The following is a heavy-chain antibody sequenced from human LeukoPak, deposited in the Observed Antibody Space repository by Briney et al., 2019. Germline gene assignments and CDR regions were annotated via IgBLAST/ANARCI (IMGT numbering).Heavy chain of an antibody. CDR1: GGSISSSNW. J-gene: IGHJ4*02. CDR3: ARYYDSSGYYPYYFDY. Sequence: PSETLSLTCAVSGGSISSSNWWSWVRQPPGKGLEWIGYIYYSGSTNYNPSLKSRVTISVDTSKNQFSLKLSSVTAADTAVYYCARYYDSSGYYPYYFDYWGQGTLVTVSS. CDR2: IYYSGST. V-gene: IGHV4-4*02. D-gene: IGHD3-22*01.